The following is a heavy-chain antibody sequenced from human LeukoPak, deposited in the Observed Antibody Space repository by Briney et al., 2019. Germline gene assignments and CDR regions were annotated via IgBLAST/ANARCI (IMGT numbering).Heavy chain of an antibody. CDR2: INHSGSP. J-gene: IGHJ3*02. CDR3: ARDLSDYYGSGSYRPIDAFDI. CDR1: GGSFSGYY. Sequence: RSSETLSLTRAVYGGSFSGYYWSWIRQPPGKGLEWIGEINHSGSPNYNPSLKSRVTISIDTSKNQFSLKLSPVTAADTAVYYCARDLSDYYGSGSYRPIDAFDIWGQGTMVTVSS. V-gene: IGHV4-34*01. D-gene: IGHD3-10*01.